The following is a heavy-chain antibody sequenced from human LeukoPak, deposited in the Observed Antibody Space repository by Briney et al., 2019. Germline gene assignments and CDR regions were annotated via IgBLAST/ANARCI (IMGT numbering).Heavy chain of an antibody. CDR2: INPNSGGA. Sequence: GESLKISCKGSGYSFTNYWIAWVRQAPGQGLEWMGWINPNSGGANYAQKFQGRVTMTRDTSISTAYMELSRLRSDDTAVYYCATSHPAYDSSGYEFDYWGQGTLVTVSS. V-gene: IGHV1-2*02. J-gene: IGHJ4*02. CDR1: GYSFTNYW. CDR3: ATSHPAYDSSGYEFDY. D-gene: IGHD3-22*01.